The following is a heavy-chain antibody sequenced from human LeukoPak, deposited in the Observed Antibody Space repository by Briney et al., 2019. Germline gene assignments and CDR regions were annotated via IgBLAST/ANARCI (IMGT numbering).Heavy chain of an antibody. CDR2: IYSGDST. D-gene: IGHD2-21*02. V-gene: IGHV3-53*01. CDR3: ARVGQEDCGGDCQFDY. J-gene: IGHJ4*02. CDR1: GFTVGTNY. Sequence: GGSLRLSCAASGFTVGTNYMSWVRQAPGKGLEWVSLIYSGDSTYYADSVKGRFTISRDNSKNTLYLQMNSLRAEDTALYYCARVGQEDCGGDCQFDYWGQGTLVIVSS.